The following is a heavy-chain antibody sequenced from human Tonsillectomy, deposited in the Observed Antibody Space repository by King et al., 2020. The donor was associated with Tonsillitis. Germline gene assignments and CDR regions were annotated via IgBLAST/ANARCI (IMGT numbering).Heavy chain of an antibody. CDR1: GGSISSSSYY. Sequence: QLQESGPGLVKPSETLSLTCTVSGGSISSSSYYWGWIRQPPGKGLEWIGSINYSGSSYYNPSLKSRVTISVDTSTNQISLKLSSVTDADTAVYYCARHGTGYSSGLIDYWGQGTLVTVSS. V-gene: IGHV4-39*07. CDR2: INYSGSS. J-gene: IGHJ4*02. D-gene: IGHD6-19*01. CDR3: ARHGTGYSSGLIDY.